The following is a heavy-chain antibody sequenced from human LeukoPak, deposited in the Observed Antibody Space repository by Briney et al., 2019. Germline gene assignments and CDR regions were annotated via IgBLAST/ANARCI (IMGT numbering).Heavy chain of an antibody. V-gene: IGHV1-18*01. Sequence: ASVKVSCKASGYTFTNNGLIWVRQAPGQGLEWMGWINTFNANTKYGQKFQGRVTMTTDKTTSTAYMELRNLRSDDTAVYYCARSHSGSLRAPFDYWGQGTLVTVSS. CDR1: GYTFTNNG. CDR2: INTFNANT. CDR3: ARSHSGSLRAPFDY. J-gene: IGHJ4*02. D-gene: IGHD3-22*01.